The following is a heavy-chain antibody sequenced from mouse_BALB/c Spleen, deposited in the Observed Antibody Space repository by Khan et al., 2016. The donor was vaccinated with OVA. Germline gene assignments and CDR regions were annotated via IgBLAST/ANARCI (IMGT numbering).Heavy chain of an antibody. D-gene: IGHD1-1*02. CDR2: INPSTGYT. J-gene: IGHJ3*01. V-gene: IGHV1-7*01. CDR3: TRRGLFGIFVY. CDR1: GYTFTSYW. Sequence: VQLQQSGAELANPGASVKMSCKASGYTFTSYWMHWVKQRPGQGLEWIGYINPSTGYTEYNQKFKDKATLTTDKSSTTAYMQLSSLTSEDSAVYVGTRRGLFGIFVYWGQGTLVTVSA.